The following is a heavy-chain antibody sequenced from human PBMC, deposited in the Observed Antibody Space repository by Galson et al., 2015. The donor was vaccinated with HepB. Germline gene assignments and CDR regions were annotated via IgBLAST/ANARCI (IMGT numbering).Heavy chain of an antibody. CDR1: GFTFSSYT. CDR2: ISSSSTTI. V-gene: IGHV3-48*01. CDR3: AREGWLPFLDY. J-gene: IGHJ4*02. Sequence: SLRLSCAASGFTFSSYTMNWVRQAPGKGLEWVSYISSSSTTIYYADSVKGRFTISRDNAKNSLYLQMNSLRAEDTAVYYCAREGWLPFLDYWGQGTLVTVSS. D-gene: IGHD5-12*01.